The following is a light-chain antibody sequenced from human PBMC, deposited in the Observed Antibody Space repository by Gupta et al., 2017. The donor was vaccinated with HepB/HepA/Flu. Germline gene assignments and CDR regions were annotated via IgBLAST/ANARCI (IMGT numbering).Light chain of an antibody. J-gene: IGKJ3*01. CDR3: QQRGNWPFT. V-gene: IGKV3-11*01. CDR1: QSVNSY. Sequence: EIVLTQSPATLSLSPGERATISCRASQSVNSYLAWYLQKPGQAPRLLIYGASNRATGIPARFSGSGSGTDFTLTISSLEPEDFAVYYCQQRGNWPFTFGPGTKVDI. CDR2: GAS.